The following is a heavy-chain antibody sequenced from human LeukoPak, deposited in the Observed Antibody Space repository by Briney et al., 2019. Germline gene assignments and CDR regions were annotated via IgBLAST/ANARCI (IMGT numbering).Heavy chain of an antibody. CDR3: ARDKYDILTGYYRLDS. D-gene: IGHD3-9*01. CDR2: IYTSGST. J-gene: IGHJ4*02. Sequence: SETLSLTCTVSGGSISSYYWSWIRQPAGKGLEWIGRIYTSGSTNYNPSLKSRVTMSVDTSKNQLSLKRSSVTAADTAVYYCARDKYDILTGYYRLDSWGQGTLVTVSS. CDR1: GGSISSYY. V-gene: IGHV4-4*07.